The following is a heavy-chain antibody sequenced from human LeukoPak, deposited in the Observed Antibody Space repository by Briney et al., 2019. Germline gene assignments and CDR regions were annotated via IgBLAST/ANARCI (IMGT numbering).Heavy chain of an antibody. J-gene: IGHJ4*02. V-gene: IGHV4-34*01. CDR3: ARGRVYYYGSGRRDFDY. D-gene: IGHD3-10*01. CDR1: GGSFSGYY. CDR2: INHSGST. Sequence: SETLSLTCAVYGGSFSGYYWSWIRQPPGKGLEWIGEINHSGSTNYNPSLKSRVTISVDTSKNQFSLKLSSVTAADTAAYYCARGRVYYYGSGRRDFDYWGQGTLVTVSS.